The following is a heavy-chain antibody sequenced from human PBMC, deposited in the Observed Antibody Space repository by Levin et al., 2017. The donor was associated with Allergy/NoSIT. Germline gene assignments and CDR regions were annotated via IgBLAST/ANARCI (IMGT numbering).Heavy chain of an antibody. V-gene: IGHV1-69*02. CDR2: IIPSVGVV. D-gene: IGHD3-10*01. J-gene: IGHJ5*02. Sequence: GASVKVSCRASGGTFGSHTINWVRQAPGQGLEWMGRIIPSVGVVSYAQKILGRITLNADKSTNTAYMELRSLRSEDTAVYYCTRGPRGSGFGWFDPWGQGTLVTVFS. CDR1: GGTFGSHT. CDR3: TRGPRGSGFGWFDP.